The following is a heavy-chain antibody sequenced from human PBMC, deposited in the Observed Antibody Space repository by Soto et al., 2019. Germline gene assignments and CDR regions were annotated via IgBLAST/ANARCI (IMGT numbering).Heavy chain of an antibody. J-gene: IGHJ4*02. V-gene: IGHV3-74*02. CDR3: ARAVAGTD. D-gene: IGHD6-19*01. Sequence: EVQLVESGGGLVQPGESLRLSCAASGFTFSDDWMHWVRQAPGKGLVWVSRINSDGSSTNYADSVKGRFTISRDNAKNTLYLQMNSLGVEDTAVYYCARAVAGTDWGQGTLVTVSS. CDR1: GFTFSDDW. CDR2: INSDGSST.